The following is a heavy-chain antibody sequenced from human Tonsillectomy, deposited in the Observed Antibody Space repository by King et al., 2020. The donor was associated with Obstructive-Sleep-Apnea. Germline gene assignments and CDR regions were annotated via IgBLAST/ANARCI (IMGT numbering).Heavy chain of an antibody. Sequence: QLVQSGGGVVQPGRSLRLSCAASGFTFSSYAMHWVRQAPGKGLEWVAVLSYDGSNKYYADSVKGRFTISRDNSKKTLYLQMSSLRAEDTAVYYCARVRVPAAYYYYGMDVWGQGTTVTVSS. J-gene: IGHJ6*02. CDR2: LSYDGSNK. D-gene: IGHD2-2*01. CDR1: GFTFSSYA. V-gene: IGHV3-30-3*01. CDR3: ARVRVPAAYYYYGMDV.